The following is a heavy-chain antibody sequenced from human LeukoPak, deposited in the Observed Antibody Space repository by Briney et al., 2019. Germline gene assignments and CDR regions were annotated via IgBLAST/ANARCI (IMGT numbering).Heavy chain of an antibody. D-gene: IGHD3-9*01. J-gene: IGHJ6*02. CDR2: ISGSGGST. V-gene: IGHV3-23*01. CDR3: ANQILTGYYFPKDYYGMDV. Sequence: GGSLRLSCAASGFTFSSYAMSWVRQAPGKGLEWVSAISGSGGSTYYADSVKGRFTISRDNSKNTLYLQMNSLRAEDTAVYYCANQILTGYYFPKDYYGMDVWGQGTTVTVSS. CDR1: GFTFSSYA.